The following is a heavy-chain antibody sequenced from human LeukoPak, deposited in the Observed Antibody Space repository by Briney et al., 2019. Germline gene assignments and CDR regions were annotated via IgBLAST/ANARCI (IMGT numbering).Heavy chain of an antibody. CDR1: GGSFSGYY. J-gene: IGHJ4*02. V-gene: IGHV4-34*01. D-gene: IGHD5-24*01. Sequence: SETLSLTCAVYGGSFSGYYWSWIRQPPGKGLEWIGEINHSGSTNYNPSLKSRVTISVDTSKNQFSLKLSSVTAADTAVYYCARGLSRGWLQLLNSQFDYWGQGTLVTVSS. CDR3: ARGLSRGWLQLLNSQFDY. CDR2: INHSGST.